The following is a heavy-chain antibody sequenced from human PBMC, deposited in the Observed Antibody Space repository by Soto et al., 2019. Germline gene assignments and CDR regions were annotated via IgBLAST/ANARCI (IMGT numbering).Heavy chain of an antibody. Sequence: GASVKVSCKASGYTFTSYYMHCVRQAPGQGLEWMGIINPSGGSTSYAQKFQGRVTMTRDTSTSTVYMELSSLRSEDTAVYCCAREFRSSSQKNWFDPWGQGTLVTVSS. V-gene: IGHV1-46*03. CDR2: INPSGGST. CDR3: AREFRSSSQKNWFDP. J-gene: IGHJ5*02. CDR1: GYTFTSYY. D-gene: IGHD6-6*01.